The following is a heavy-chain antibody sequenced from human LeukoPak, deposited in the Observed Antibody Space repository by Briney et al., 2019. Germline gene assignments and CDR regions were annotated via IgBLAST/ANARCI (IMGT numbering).Heavy chain of an antibody. J-gene: IGHJ4*02. CDR1: GYTFTSYG. CDR3: ARDKGGYYYDSSGSRLGFNY. V-gene: IGHV1-18*01. D-gene: IGHD3-22*01. CDR2: ISAYNGNT. Sequence: WASVKVSCKASGYTFTSYGIIWVRQAPGQGLEWLGWISAYNGNTNYAQKLQGRVTMTTDTSTSTAYMELRSLRSDDTAVYYCARDKGGYYYDSSGSRLGFNYWGQGTLVTVSS.